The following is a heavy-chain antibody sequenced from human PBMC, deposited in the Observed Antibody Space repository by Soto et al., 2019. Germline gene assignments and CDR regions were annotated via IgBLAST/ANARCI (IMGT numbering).Heavy chain of an antibody. Sequence: SETLSLTCTVSGYSISSGYYWGWIRQPPGKGLEWIGSIYHSGSTYYNPSLKSRVTISVDTSKNQFSLKLSSVTAADTAVYYCATCSGGSCYGFNSWFDHWGQGTLVTVSS. D-gene: IGHD2-15*01. CDR2: IYHSGST. J-gene: IGHJ5*02. CDR1: GYSISSGYY. V-gene: IGHV4-38-2*02. CDR3: ATCSGGSCYGFNSWFDH.